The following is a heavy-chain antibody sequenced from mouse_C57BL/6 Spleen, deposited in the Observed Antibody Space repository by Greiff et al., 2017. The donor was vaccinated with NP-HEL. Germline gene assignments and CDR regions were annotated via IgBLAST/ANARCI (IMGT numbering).Heavy chain of an antibody. CDR3: VKARVYYDYDVFDY. J-gene: IGHJ2*01. V-gene: IGHV7-4*01. D-gene: IGHD2-4*01. CDR1: GFTFTDYY. CDR2: IRNKANGYTT. Sequence: EVNVVESGGGLVQPGASLRLSCAASGFTFTDYYMSWVRQPPGKAPEWLALIRNKANGYTTEYTASVKGRFTISRDNSQNILYLQMNTLRAEDSATYYCVKARVYYDYDVFDYWGQGTTLTVSS.